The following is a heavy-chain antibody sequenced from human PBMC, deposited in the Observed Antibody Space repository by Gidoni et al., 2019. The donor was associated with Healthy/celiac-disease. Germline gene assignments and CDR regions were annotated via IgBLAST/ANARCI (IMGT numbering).Heavy chain of an antibody. V-gene: IGHV3-21*01. J-gene: IGHJ4*02. CDR3: ARSGDFDWLLSGY. Sequence: EVQLVESGGGLVKPGGSLRLSCAASGFTFSSYSMNWVRQAPGKGLEWVSSISSSSSYIYYADSVKGRFTISRDNAKNSLYLQMNSLRAEDTAVYYCARSGDFDWLLSGYWGQGTLVTVSS. D-gene: IGHD3-9*01. CDR2: ISSSSSYI. CDR1: GFTFSSYS.